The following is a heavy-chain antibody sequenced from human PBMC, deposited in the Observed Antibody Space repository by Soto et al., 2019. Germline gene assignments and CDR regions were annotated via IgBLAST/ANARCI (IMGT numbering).Heavy chain of an antibody. Sequence: SETLSLTCTVSGGSISSYYWSWIRQPAGKGLEWIGRLYTSGSTNYNPSLKSRVTMSVDTSKNQCCLKLSSVTATNTAVYYCARESFPPGRDVWGQGTTMTVSS. D-gene: IGHD3-10*01. CDR3: ARESFPPGRDV. V-gene: IGHV4-4*07. CDR2: LYTSGST. CDR1: GGSISSYY. J-gene: IGHJ6*02.